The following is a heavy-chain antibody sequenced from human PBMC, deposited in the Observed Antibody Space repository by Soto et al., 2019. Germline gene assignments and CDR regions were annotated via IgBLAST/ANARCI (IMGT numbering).Heavy chain of an antibody. CDR3: ARDRAHYDFWSGFGPRGFDY. J-gene: IGHJ4*02. V-gene: IGHV4-4*02. Sequence: LSLTCAVSGGSISSSNWWSWVRQPPGKGLEWIGEIYHSGSTNYNPSLKSRVTISVDKSKNQFSLKLSSVTAADTAVYYCARDRAHYDFWSGFGPRGFDYWGQGTLVTVS. CDR1: GGSISSSNW. D-gene: IGHD3-3*01. CDR2: IYHSGST.